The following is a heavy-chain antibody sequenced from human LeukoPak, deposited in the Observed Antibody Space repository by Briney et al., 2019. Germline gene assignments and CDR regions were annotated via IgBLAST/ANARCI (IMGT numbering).Heavy chain of an antibody. Sequence: TSETLSLTCTVSGGSISSGGYYWSWIRQHPGKGLEWIGYIYYSGSTYYNPSLKSRVTISVDTSKNQFSLKLSSVTAADTAVYYCARPTVLRYFDWLSHDAFDIWGQGTMVTVSS. V-gene: IGHV4-31*03. CDR3: ARPTVLRYFDWLSHDAFDI. D-gene: IGHD3-9*01. CDR2: IYYSGST. CDR1: GGSISSGGYY. J-gene: IGHJ3*02.